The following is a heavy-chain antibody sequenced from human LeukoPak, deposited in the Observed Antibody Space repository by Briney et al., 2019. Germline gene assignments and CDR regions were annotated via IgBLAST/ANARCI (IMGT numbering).Heavy chain of an antibody. V-gene: IGHV4-39*01. CDR1: GGSVSSSTYY. CDR3: ARQLGDSSSFDY. J-gene: IGHJ4*02. CDR2: MYHGGST. Sequence: SETLSLTCSVSGGSVSSSTYYWGWIRQPPGKGLEWIGSMYHGGSTYYNPSLKSRVTISVDTSKNQFSLKLSSLTAADSAVYYCARQLGDSSSFDYWGQGTLVTVSS. D-gene: IGHD6-13*01.